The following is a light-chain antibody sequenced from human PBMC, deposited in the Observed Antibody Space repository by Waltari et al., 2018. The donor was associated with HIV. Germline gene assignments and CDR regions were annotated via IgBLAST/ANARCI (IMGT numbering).Light chain of an antibody. Sequence: QSALTQPASVSGSPGQSITISCTGSRSDVGSYNLFSWYQQHPGKAPKLMIYEGIKRPSGVSNRFSGSKSGNTASLTISGLQAEDEADYYCCSYAGSSNWVFGGGTKLTVL. V-gene: IGLV2-23*01. CDR3: CSYAGSSNWV. CDR1: RSDVGSYNL. CDR2: EGI. J-gene: IGLJ3*02.